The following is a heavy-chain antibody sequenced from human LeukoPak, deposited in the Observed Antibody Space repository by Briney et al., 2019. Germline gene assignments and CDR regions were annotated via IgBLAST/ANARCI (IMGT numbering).Heavy chain of an antibody. CDR3: ARDNPQGDDSSGYYFDY. J-gene: IGHJ4*02. D-gene: IGHD3-22*01. Sequence: ASVKVSCKASGFPFTMYYIHWVRQAPGQGFEWMGMINPGDGATTYAQRFRGRVTVTRDMSTTTVYMDLRGLRAEDTAVYYCARDNPQGDDSSGYYFDYWGQGTLVTVSS. V-gene: IGHV1-46*01. CDR1: GFPFTMYY. CDR2: INPGDGAT.